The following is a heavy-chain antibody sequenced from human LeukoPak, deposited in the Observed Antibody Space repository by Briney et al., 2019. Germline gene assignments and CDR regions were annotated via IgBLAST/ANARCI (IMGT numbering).Heavy chain of an antibody. CDR2: IYSSGLT. CDR1: GFTVSSYY. CDR3: ASDDYGSGSYYNGSPYYYGMDV. Sequence: GGSLRLSCAASGFTVSSYYMNWVRQAPGKGLEWAAAIYSSGLTHYADSLKGRFTISRDSSKNTLFLQMNSLRAEDTAVYYCASDDYGSGSYYNGSPYYYGMDVWGQGTTVTVSS. D-gene: IGHD3-10*01. V-gene: IGHV3-53*01. J-gene: IGHJ6*02.